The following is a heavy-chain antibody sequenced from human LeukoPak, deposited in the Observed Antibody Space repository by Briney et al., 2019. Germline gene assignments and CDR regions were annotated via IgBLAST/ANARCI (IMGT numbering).Heavy chain of an antibody. Sequence: GGSLRLSCAASGFTFSDYYMSWIRQAPGTGLEWVSYISSSGSTIYYAGSVKGRFTISRDNAKNSLYLQMNSLRAEDTAVYYCASRGYCSSTSCQPDPWGQGTLVTVSS. V-gene: IGHV3-11*01. CDR2: ISSSGSTI. D-gene: IGHD2-2*01. CDR3: ASRGYCSSTSCQPDP. J-gene: IGHJ5*02. CDR1: GFTFSDYY.